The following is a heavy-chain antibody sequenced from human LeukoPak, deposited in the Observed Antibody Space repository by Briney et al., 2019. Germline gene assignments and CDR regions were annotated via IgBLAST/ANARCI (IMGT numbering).Heavy chain of an antibody. CDR1: GGSISSGGYY. CDR3: ARHHAVAAPSWDY. D-gene: IGHD6-19*01. CDR2: IYYSGST. V-gene: IGHV4-61*08. Sequence: PSETLSLTCTVSGGSISSGGYYWSWIRQPPGKGLEWIGYIYYSGSTNYNPSLKSRVTISVDTSKNQFSLKLSSVTAADTAVYYCARHHAVAAPSWDYWGQGTLVTVSS. J-gene: IGHJ4*02.